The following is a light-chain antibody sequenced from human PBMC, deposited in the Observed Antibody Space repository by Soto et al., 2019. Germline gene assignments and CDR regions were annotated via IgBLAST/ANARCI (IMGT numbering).Light chain of an antibody. J-gene: IGKJ5*01. V-gene: IGKV3-20*01. CDR2: GAS. CDR1: QSVASNY. Sequence: EIVLTQSPGTLSLSPGEGTTLSCRASQSVASNYLAWYQQKPGQAPRLLIYGASSRATGIPDRFSGSGSGTDFTLTISRLEPEDFAVYYCQQYGSSPTFGQGTRLE. CDR3: QQYGSSPT.